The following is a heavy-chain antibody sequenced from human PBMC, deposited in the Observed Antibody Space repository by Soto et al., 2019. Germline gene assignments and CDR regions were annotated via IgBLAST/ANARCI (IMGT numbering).Heavy chain of an antibody. CDR2: IYYSGST. J-gene: IGHJ6*02. Sequence: SETLSLTCTFSGGSIISGGYYWSWIRQHPGKGLEWIGYIYYSGSTYYNPSLKSRVTISVDTSKNQFSLKLSSVTAADTAVYYCARQNGVVTAPLYYYYGMDVWGQGTTVTVSS. V-gene: IGHV4-31*03. CDR3: ARQNGVVTAPLYYYYGMDV. D-gene: IGHD3-3*01. CDR1: GGSIISGGYY.